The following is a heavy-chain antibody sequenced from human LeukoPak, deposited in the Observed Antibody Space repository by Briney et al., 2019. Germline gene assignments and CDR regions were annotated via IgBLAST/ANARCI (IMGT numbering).Heavy chain of an antibody. J-gene: IGHJ4*02. CDR3: TTGPYDYGSGTYYH. D-gene: IGHD3-10*01. Sequence: PGGSLRLSCAASGFTFSNAWMSWVRRAPGKGLEWVGRIKSKTDGGTTDYAAPVKGRFAISRDDSKNTLYVQMNSLKTEDTAVYYCTTGPYDYGSGTYYHWGQGTLVTVSS. CDR2: IKSKTDGGTT. CDR1: GFTFSNAW. V-gene: IGHV3-15*01.